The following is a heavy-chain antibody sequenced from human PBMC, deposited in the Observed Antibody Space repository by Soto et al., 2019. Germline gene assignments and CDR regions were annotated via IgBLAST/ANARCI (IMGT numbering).Heavy chain of an antibody. CDR1: GFSLSTSGVG. J-gene: IGHJ4*02. Sequence: SGPTLVNPTQTLTLTCTFSGFSLSTSGVGVGWIRQPPGKALEWLALIYWNDDKRYSPSLKSRLTITKDTSKNQVVLTMTNMDPVDTATYYCAHNLFDDFWSGYYTSYFDYWGQGTLVTVSS. CDR3: AHNLFDDFWSGYYTSYFDY. CDR2: IYWNDDK. D-gene: IGHD3-3*01. V-gene: IGHV2-5*01.